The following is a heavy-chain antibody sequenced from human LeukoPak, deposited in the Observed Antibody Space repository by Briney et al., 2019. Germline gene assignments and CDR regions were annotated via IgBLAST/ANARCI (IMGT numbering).Heavy chain of an antibody. CDR3: AKALDSSSWYGFYFDY. CDR2: ISSSSSTI. J-gene: IGHJ4*02. D-gene: IGHD6-13*01. CDR1: GFTFSLYS. Sequence: GGSLRLSCAASGFTFSLYSMNWVRQAPGKGLEWVSYISSSSSTIYYADSVKGRFTISRDNSKNTLLLQMNSLSAEDTAVYYCAKALDSSSWYGFYFDYWGQGTLVTVSS. V-gene: IGHV3-48*01.